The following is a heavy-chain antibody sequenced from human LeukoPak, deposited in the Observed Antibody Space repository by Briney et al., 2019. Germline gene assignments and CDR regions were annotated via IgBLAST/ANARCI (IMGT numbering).Heavy chain of an antibody. CDR1: GGSFSGYY. D-gene: IGHD3-22*01. CDR3: ASYYYDSSGYYYYFDY. J-gene: IGHJ4*02. Sequence: PSETLSLTCAVYGGSFSGYYWSWVRQAPGKGLEWVSGINWNGGSTGYADSVKGRFTISRDNAKNSLYLQMNSLRAEDTALYYCASYYYDSSGYYYYFDYWGQGTLVTVSS. CDR2: INWNGGST. V-gene: IGHV3-20*04.